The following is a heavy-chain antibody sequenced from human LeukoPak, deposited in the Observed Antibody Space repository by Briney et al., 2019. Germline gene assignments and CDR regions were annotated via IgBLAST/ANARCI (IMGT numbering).Heavy chain of an antibody. CDR2: ISGSGGST. D-gene: IGHD1/OR15-1a*01. V-gene: IGHV3-23*01. J-gene: IGHJ4*02. CDR1: GFTFSSYT. Sequence: PGGSLRLSCAASGFTFSSYTMTWVRQAPGKGLEWVSAISGSGGSTYYADSVKGRFTISRDNSKNTLYLQMNSLRAEDTAVYYCAKAWLEQGGMFDYWGQGTPVTVSS. CDR3: AKAWLEQGGMFDY.